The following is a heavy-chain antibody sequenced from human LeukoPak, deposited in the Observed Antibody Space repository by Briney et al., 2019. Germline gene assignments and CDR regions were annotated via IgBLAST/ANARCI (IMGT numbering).Heavy chain of an antibody. CDR3: ARHVAQRPHFFDY. J-gene: IGHJ4*02. CDR1: GGSISSYY. D-gene: IGHD2-21*01. V-gene: IGHV4-59*08. Sequence: SETLSLTCTVSGGSISSYYWSWIRQPPGKGLEWIGYIYYSGSTKYNSSLRSRVTISVDTSKNQFSLNLSAVTAADTAVYYCARHVAQRPHFFDYWGQGTLVTVSS. CDR2: IYYSGST.